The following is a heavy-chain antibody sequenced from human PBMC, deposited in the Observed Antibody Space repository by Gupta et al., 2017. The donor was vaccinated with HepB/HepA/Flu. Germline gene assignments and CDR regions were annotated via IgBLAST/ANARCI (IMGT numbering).Heavy chain of an antibody. J-gene: IGHJ6*02. CDR2: IYYSGST. V-gene: IGHV4-59*01. Sequence: QVQLQEPGPGLVKPSETLSLTCTVSGVSISSYYWSWIRQPPGKGMEWIGYIYYSGSTNDNPSLKSRVTISVDTSKNQFSLKLSSVTAADTAVYYCARDQRALAGSYYYGMDVWGQGTTGTVSS. CDR3: ARDQRALAGSYYYGMDV. D-gene: IGHD6-19*01. CDR1: GVSISSYY.